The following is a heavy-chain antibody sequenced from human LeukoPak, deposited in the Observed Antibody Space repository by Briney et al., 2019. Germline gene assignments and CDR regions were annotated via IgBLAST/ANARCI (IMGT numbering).Heavy chain of an antibody. CDR3: AKDAGLWFGELLKSEFDY. V-gene: IGHV3-23*01. CDR2: ISGSAGST. D-gene: IGHD3-10*01. J-gene: IGHJ4*02. CDR1: GFTFSSYA. Sequence: GGSLRLSCAASGFTFSSYAMSWVRQAPGKGLEWVSAISGSAGSTHYADSVKGRFTISRDNAKNSLYLQMNSLRAEDTALYYCAKDAGLWFGELLKSEFDYWGQGTLVTVSS.